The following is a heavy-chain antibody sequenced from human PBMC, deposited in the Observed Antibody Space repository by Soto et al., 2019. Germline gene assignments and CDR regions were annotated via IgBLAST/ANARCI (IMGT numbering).Heavy chain of an antibody. CDR2: MNPNSGNT. D-gene: IGHD3-22*01. Sequence: GASVKVSCKASGYTFTSYDINWVRQATGQGLEWMGWMNPNSGNTGYAQKFQGRVTMTRNTSISTAYMELSSLRSEDTAVYYCARRPQIGYYYYYYMDVWGKGTTVTVSS. V-gene: IGHV1-8*01. CDR3: ARRPQIGYYYYYYMDV. CDR1: GYTFTSYD. J-gene: IGHJ6*03.